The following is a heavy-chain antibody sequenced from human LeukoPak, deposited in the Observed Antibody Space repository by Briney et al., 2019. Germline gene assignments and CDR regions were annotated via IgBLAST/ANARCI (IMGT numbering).Heavy chain of an antibody. Sequence: ASVKVSCKASGGTFSCYAISWVRQAPGQGLEWMGRIIPILGIANYAQKFQGRVTITADKSTSTAYMELSSLRSEDTAVYYCARHSDTYYYDSSGYTSDWGQGTLVTVSS. J-gene: IGHJ4*02. D-gene: IGHD3-22*01. CDR1: GGTFSCYA. CDR3: ARHSDTYYYDSSGYTSD. CDR2: IIPILGIA. V-gene: IGHV1-69*04.